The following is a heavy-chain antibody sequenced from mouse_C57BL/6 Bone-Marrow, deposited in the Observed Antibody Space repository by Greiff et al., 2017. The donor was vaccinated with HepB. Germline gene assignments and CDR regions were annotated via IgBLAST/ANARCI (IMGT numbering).Heavy chain of an antibody. Sequence: EVQRVESGGGLVQPGGSLKLSCAASGFTFSDYYMYWVRQTPEKRLEWVAYISNGGGSTYYPDTVKGRFTISRDNTKNTLYLQMSRLKSEDTAMYYCARLFITTVVATGYYAMDYWGQGTSVTVSS. V-gene: IGHV5-12*01. D-gene: IGHD1-1*01. CDR2: ISNGGGST. CDR3: ARLFITTVVATGYYAMDY. J-gene: IGHJ4*01. CDR1: GFTFSDYY.